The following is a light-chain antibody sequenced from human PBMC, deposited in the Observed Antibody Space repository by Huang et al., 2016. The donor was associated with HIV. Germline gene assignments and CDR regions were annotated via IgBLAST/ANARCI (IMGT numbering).Light chain of an antibody. CDR1: QSINTY. V-gene: IGKV1-39*01. CDR2: AAS. Sequence: DIQMTQSPSSLSASVVDRVTITCRASQSINTYVNWYQQKLGKAPRLLIYAASSLQSGVPSRFSGGGSGTDFTLTISSLQPEDFAIYYCQQSYNTPYTFGQGTKLEIK. CDR3: QQSYNTPYT. J-gene: IGKJ2*01.